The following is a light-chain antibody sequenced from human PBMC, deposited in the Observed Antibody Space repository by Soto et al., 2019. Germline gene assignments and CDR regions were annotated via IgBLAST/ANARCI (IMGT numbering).Light chain of an antibody. CDR3: CSYAGSSTLYV. V-gene: IGLV2-23*01. CDR1: SSDVGSYNL. Sequence: QSVRTQPASVSGSPGQSITISCTGTSSDVGSYNLASWYQQHPGKAPKLMIYEGSKRPSGVSNRFSGSKSGNTASLTISGLQAEVEADYYCCSYAGSSTLYVFGTGTKVTVL. J-gene: IGLJ1*01. CDR2: EGS.